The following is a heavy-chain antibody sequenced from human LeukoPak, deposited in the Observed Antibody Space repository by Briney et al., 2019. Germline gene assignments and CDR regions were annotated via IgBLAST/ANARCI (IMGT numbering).Heavy chain of an antibody. CDR2: IYNSGST. D-gene: IGHD6-13*01. V-gene: IGHV4-59*01. CDR3: ARGVVAAAGRTFDF. J-gene: IGHJ4*02. CDR1: GDSFSYFY. Sequence: SETLSLTCTVSGDSFSYFYWSWIRQPPGKGLEWIGYIYNSGSTSYNPSLKSRVTISLDTSQNQFSLKLSSLTAADAAVYYCARGVVAAAGRTFDFWGQGTLVTVSS.